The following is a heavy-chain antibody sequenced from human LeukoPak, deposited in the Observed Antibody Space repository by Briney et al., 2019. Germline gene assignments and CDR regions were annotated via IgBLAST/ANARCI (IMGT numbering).Heavy chain of an antibody. V-gene: IGHV3-30-3*01. Sequence: GGSLRLSCAASGFTFSSYMHWVRQAPGKGLEWVAVISYDGSNKYYADSVKGRFTISRDNSKNTLYLQMNSLRAEDTAVYYCARGDTWIQLWFLDYWGQGTLVTVSS. CDR1: GFTFSSY. J-gene: IGHJ4*02. CDR3: ARGDTWIQLWFLDY. CDR2: ISYDGSNK. D-gene: IGHD5-18*01.